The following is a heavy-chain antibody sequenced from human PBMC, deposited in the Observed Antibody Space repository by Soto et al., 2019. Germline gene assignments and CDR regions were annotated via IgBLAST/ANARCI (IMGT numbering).Heavy chain of an antibody. V-gene: IGHV3-23*01. CDR1: VFTFSNYA. D-gene: IGHD6-13*01. J-gene: IGHJ6*02. CDR3: AKHIAAAVYYYGMDV. CDR2: ISGGGGRT. Sequence: PGGSLRLSCAASVFTFSNYAMSWVRQAPGKGLQWVSSISGGGGRTYYADSVKGRFTISRDNSKNTLYLQMNSLRAEDTAVYYCAKHIAAAVYYYGMDVWGQGTTVTVSS.